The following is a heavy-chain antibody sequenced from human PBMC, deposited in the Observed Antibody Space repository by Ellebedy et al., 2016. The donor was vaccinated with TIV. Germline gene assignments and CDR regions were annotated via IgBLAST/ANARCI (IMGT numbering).Heavy chain of an antibody. CDR3: ARRYTSGWAPFHY. J-gene: IGHJ4*02. CDR2: ISSGGTT. V-gene: IGHV3-66*01. CDR1: GFTFSDHY. D-gene: IGHD6-19*01. Sequence: GGSLRLSCAASGFTFSDHYMSWVRQAPGKGLEWVSVISSGGTTYYADSVKGRFSVSRDNANNTMYLQMNSLRAEDTAIYYCARRYTSGWAPFHYWGQGTLVTVSS.